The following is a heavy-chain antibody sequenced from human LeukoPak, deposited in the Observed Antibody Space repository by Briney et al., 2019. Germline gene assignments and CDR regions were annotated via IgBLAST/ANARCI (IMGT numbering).Heavy chain of an antibody. Sequence: SETLSLTCAVYGGSFSGYYWSWIRQPPGKGLEWIGEINHSGSTNYNPSLKSRVTISVDTSKNQFSLKLSSVTAADTAVYYCAGSGVKCSGGSCYFFEFDYWGQGTLVTVSS. D-gene: IGHD2-15*01. J-gene: IGHJ4*02. CDR1: GGSFSGYY. CDR3: AGSGVKCSGGSCYFFEFDY. CDR2: INHSGST. V-gene: IGHV4-34*01.